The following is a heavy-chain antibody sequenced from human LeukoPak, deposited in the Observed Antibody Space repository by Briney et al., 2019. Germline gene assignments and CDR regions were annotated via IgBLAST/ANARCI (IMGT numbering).Heavy chain of an antibody. CDR2: ISGSGGST. CDR3: AKGVEMGGVVTYYFDY. CDR1: GFTFSSYA. V-gene: IGHV3-23*01. J-gene: IGHJ4*02. Sequence: PGGSLRLSCAASGFTFSSYAMSWVRQAPGKGLEWVSAISGSGGSTYYADSVKGRFTISRDNSKNTLYLQMNSLRAEDTAVYYCAKGVEMGGVVTYYFDYWGQGTLVTVSS. D-gene: IGHD3-3*01.